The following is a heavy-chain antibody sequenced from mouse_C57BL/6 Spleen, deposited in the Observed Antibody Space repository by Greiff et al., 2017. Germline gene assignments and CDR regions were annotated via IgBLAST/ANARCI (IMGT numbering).Heavy chain of an antibody. CDR3: ARSGYLLWLRRYYFDY. Sequence: EVQLQQSGPELVKPGASVKMSCKASGYTFTDYNMHWVTQSHGKSLEWIGYINPNNGGTSYNQKFKGKATLTVNKSSSTAYMELRSLTSEDSAVYYCARSGYLLWLRRYYFDYWGQGTTLTVSS. CDR2: INPNNGGT. J-gene: IGHJ2*01. V-gene: IGHV1-22*01. D-gene: IGHD2-2*01. CDR1: GYTFTDYN.